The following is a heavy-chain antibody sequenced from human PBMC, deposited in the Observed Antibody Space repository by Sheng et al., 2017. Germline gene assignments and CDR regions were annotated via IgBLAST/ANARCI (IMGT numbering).Heavy chain of an antibody. J-gene: IGHJ4*01. Sequence: QLQLKESGPGLVKAFGDPCPSPAVSLVAPSFTTGDFWAWVRQPPGKGLEWVVSLLSDGTTHYSPVTQESNHRIVDTSKNEFTLTLSSVSVTDTAFYYCARRRGNGRGRHYFDNWGHGTLVTVSS. D-gene: IGHD2-15*01. CDR3: ARRRGNGRGRHYFDN. CDR2: LLSDGTT. V-gene: IGHV4-39*01. CDR1: VAPSFTTGDF.